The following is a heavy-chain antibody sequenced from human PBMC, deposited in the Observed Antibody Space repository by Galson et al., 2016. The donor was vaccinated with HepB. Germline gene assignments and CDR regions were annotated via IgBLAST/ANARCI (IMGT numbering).Heavy chain of an antibody. V-gene: IGHV4-39*07. CDR1: GGSISSSNYY. J-gene: IGHJ4*02. CDR3: ASSRSVWYQGVGAYFDN. D-gene: IGHD6-19*01. CDR2: IYYSESA. Sequence: SETLSLTCTVSGGSISSSNYYWGWIRQPPGKGLEWIGTIYYSESAYYNPSLKRRVTISVDTSQNQFSLKVSSVTAADTAVYYCASSRSVWYQGVGAYFDNWGQGTLVTVSS.